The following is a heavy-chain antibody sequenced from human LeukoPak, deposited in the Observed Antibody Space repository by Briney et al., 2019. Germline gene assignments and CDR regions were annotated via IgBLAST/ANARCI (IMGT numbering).Heavy chain of an antibody. D-gene: IGHD3-10*02. J-gene: IGHJ4*01. CDR3: ARHYVGYGVLEY. CDR1: GYSISSGYY. V-gene: IGHV4-38-2*02. Sequence: PSETLSLTCTVSGYSISSGYYWGWIRQPPGKGLEWIGSIYHSGSTYYNPSLKSRVTISVDTSKNQFSLKLTSVTAADTAVYYCARHYVGYGVLEYWGHGSLVTVSS. CDR2: IYHSGST.